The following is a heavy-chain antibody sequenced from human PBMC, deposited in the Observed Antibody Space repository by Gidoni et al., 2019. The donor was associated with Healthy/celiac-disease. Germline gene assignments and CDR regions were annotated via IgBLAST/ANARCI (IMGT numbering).Heavy chain of an antibody. Sequence: QVQLVESGGGVVQPGRSLRLSCAASGFTFSSYGMHWVRQAPGKGLEWVAVISYDGSNKYYADSVKGRFTISRDNSKNTLYLQMNSRRAEDTAVYYCAKGHRQLERLFDYWGQGTLVTVSS. J-gene: IGHJ4*02. V-gene: IGHV3-30*18. CDR1: GFTFSSYG. D-gene: IGHD1-1*01. CDR3: AKGHRQLERLFDY. CDR2: ISYDGSNK.